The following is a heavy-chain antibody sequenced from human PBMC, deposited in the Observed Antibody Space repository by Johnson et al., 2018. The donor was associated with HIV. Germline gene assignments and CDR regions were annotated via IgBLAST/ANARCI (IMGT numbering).Heavy chain of an antibody. Sequence: VQLVESGGGVVQPGRSLRLSCVVSGFTISTYGMNWVRQAPGKGLEWVSYISSNGITIYYADSVKGRFTISRDNAKNSLYLQMNSLRAEDTAVYYCARETTVTTAAFDIWGQGTMVTVSS. CDR3: ARETTVTTAAFDI. V-gene: IGHV3-48*04. J-gene: IGHJ3*02. CDR1: GFTISTYG. CDR2: ISSNGITI. D-gene: IGHD4-17*01.